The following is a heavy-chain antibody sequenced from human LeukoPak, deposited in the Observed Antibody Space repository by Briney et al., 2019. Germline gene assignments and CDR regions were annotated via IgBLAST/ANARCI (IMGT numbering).Heavy chain of an antibody. CDR2: VYYRGSP. Sequence: SETLSLTCTVPGGSISSSSYYWGWITHPPGKGLVWHGSVYYRGSPSYNPSLKSRVSISVDTSKNQFSLKLSSVTAADTPVYYCARQHHEKTAIYSSSRGYYFDYWGQGTLVTVAS. J-gene: IGHJ4*02. V-gene: IGHV4-39*01. CDR1: GGSISSSSYY. CDR3: ARQHHEKTAIYSSSRGYYFDY. D-gene: IGHD6-13*01.